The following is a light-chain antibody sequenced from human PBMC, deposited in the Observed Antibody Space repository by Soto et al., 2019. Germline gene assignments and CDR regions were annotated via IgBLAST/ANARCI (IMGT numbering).Light chain of an antibody. J-gene: IGKJ1*01. Sequence: EIVMTQSPATLSVSPGERATLSCRASQSVSSNLAWYQQKPGQAPRLLIYGASTRATGIPARFSGSGSGTELTLTISSLQSQDFAIYYCQQYNNWPPVTFGQGTKVEI. V-gene: IGKV3-15*01. CDR3: QQYNNWPPVT. CDR2: GAS. CDR1: QSVSSN.